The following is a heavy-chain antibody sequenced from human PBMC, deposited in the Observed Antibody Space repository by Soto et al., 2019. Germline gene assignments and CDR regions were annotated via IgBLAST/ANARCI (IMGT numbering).Heavy chain of an antibody. CDR1: GFTFSSYA. CDR3: AKAPYSSSWYDYYYYYGMDV. J-gene: IGHJ6*02. D-gene: IGHD6-13*01. Sequence: EVQLLESGGGLVQPGGSLRLSCAASGFTFSSYAMSWVRQAPGKGLEWVSAISGSGGSTYYADSVKGRFTISRDNSKNTLYLQMNSLRAEDTAVYYCAKAPYSSSWYDYYYYYGMDVWGQGTTVTVSS. V-gene: IGHV3-23*01. CDR2: ISGSGGST.